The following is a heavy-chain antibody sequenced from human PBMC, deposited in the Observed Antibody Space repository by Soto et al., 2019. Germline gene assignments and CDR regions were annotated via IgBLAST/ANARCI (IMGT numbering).Heavy chain of an antibody. CDR1: GGSISSGGYY. Sequence: SETLSLTCTVSGGSISSGGYYWSWIRQHPGKGLEWIGYIYYSGSTYYNPSLKSRVTISVDTSKNQFSLKLSSVTAADTAVYYCARAPSGYDSWFDPWGQGTLVTVSS. J-gene: IGHJ5*02. V-gene: IGHV4-31*03. D-gene: IGHD5-12*01. CDR2: IYYSGST. CDR3: ARAPSGYDSWFDP.